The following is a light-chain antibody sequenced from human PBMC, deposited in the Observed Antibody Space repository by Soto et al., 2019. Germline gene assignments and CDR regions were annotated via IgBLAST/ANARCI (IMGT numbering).Light chain of an antibody. Sequence: EIVLTESPATLSLARGERATLSCRASQSVSSYLAWYQQKPGQAPRLLIYDASNRATGIPARFSGSGSGTDFTLTISSLEPEDFAVYYCQQRSNWPPWTLGQGTNVDI. CDR1: QSVSSY. CDR2: DAS. J-gene: IGKJ1*01. V-gene: IGKV3-11*01. CDR3: QQRSNWPPWT.